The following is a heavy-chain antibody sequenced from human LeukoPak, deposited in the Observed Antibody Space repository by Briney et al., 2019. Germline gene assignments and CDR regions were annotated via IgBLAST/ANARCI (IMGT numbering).Heavy chain of an antibody. J-gene: IGHJ4*02. CDR1: GLIFKRYS. V-gene: IGHV3-48*04. CDR3: ARDGGGRYSEIDY. Sequence: GVSLRLTCTASGLIFKRYSLNGVREAPGRGLEWVSCISASSSVRYYADSVKGRFTISRDNAKNSLYLQMSSLRAEDTAVYYCARDGGGRYSEIDYWGQGTLVTVSS. D-gene: IGHD1-26*01. CDR2: ISASSSVR.